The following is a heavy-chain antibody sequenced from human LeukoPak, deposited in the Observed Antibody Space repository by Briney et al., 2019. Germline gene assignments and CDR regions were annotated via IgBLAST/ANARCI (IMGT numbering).Heavy chain of an antibody. J-gene: IGHJ1*01. CDR3: AKGHCSSTSCLSSAEYFQH. Sequence: GGSLRLSCAASGFTFSSYAMSWVRQAPGKGLEWVSVISGTGGSTYYAHSVKGRFTISRDNSKNTLYLQMNSLRVEDTAVYYCAKGHCSSTSCLSSAEYFQHWGQGTLVTVSS. CDR1: GFTFSSYA. CDR2: ISGTGGST. V-gene: IGHV3-23*01. D-gene: IGHD2-2*01.